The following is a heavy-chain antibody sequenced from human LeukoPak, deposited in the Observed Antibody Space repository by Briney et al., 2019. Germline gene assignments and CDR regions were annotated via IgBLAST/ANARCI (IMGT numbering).Heavy chain of an antibody. CDR3: ARSIAAAGTNAFDI. J-gene: IGHJ3*02. CDR1: GYSFTSYW. V-gene: IGHV5-51*01. Sequence: GESLKISCKGSGYSFTSYWIGWVRQMPGKGLEWMGIIYSGDSDTRYSPSFQGQVTISADKSISIAYLQWSSLKASDTAMYYCARSIAAAGTNAFDIWGQGTMVTVSS. CDR2: IYSGDSDT. D-gene: IGHD6-13*01.